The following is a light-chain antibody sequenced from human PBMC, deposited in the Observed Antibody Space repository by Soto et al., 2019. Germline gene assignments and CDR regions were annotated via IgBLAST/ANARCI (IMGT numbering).Light chain of an antibody. CDR3: LHLNSYSPDT. V-gene: IGKV1-9*01. CDR2: AAS. Sequence: DIQLTQSPSFLSASVGDRVTITCRASQGISSFLAWYQQKPGKAPELLIFAASTLQNGVPSRFSGSGSGTEVTLTISSLQPEDFATYYCLHLNSYSPDTFGPGTKVDVK. CDR1: QGISSF. J-gene: IGKJ3*01.